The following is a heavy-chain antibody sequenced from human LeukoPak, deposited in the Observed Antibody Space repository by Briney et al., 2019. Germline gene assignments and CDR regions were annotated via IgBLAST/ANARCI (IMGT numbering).Heavy chain of an antibody. J-gene: IGHJ6*03. D-gene: IGHD2-8*01. CDR3: VKNGAPKYYMDV. V-gene: IGHV3-23*01. Sequence: GRSLRLSCAASGFTFDDYARNWVRQAPGKGLEWVSGISGSGSNTYYPDSVKGRLTTSRDNSKKTLYLQMNSLRAEDTAVYYCVKNGAPKYYMDVWGKGTTVTVSS. CDR1: GFTFDDYA. CDR2: ISGSGSNT.